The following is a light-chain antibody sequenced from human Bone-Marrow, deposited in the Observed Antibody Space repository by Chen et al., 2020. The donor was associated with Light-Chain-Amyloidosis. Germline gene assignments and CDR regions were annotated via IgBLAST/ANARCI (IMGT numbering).Light chain of an antibody. V-gene: IGLV3-21*02. CDR2: DDS. J-gene: IGLJ3*02. CDR3: QVWDRSSDRPV. CDR1: NIGSTS. Sequence: SYVLTQPSSWSVAPGQPATIACGGNNIGSTSVHWYQQTPGQAPLLVVYDDSDRPSGIPERLSGSNSGNTATLTISRVEAGDEADYYCQVWDRSSDRPVFGGGTKLTVL.